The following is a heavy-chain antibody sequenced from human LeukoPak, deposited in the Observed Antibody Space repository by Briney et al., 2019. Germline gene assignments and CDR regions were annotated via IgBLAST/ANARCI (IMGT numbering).Heavy chain of an antibody. CDR3: AKAPVTSCRGAYCYPFDY. CDR2: ISSTDAGT. Sequence: GGSLRLSCAASGFSLSSYAMSWVRQAPGKGLEWVSAISSTDAGTYHADSVRGRFTISRDSSKNTLYLQMNSLRAEDAAVYYCAKAPVTSCRGAYCYPFDYWGQGTLVAVSS. CDR1: GFSLSSYA. J-gene: IGHJ4*02. V-gene: IGHV3-23*01. D-gene: IGHD2-21*01.